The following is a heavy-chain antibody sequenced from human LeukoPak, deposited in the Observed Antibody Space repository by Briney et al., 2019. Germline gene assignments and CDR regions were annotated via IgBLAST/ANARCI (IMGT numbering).Heavy chain of an antibody. Sequence: SSETLSLTCTVSGGSLGRSNTYWGWIRQTPGNGLEWLGTILHSGYTYNNPSLKSRVTMSVDSSKNQFSLSLSSVTAADTAVYFCARHRGGGGYHYMDVWGKGTTVIVSS. D-gene: IGHD2-15*01. CDR3: ARHRGGGGYHYMDV. CDR2: ILHSGYT. J-gene: IGHJ6*03. CDR1: GGSLGRSNTY. V-gene: IGHV4-39*01.